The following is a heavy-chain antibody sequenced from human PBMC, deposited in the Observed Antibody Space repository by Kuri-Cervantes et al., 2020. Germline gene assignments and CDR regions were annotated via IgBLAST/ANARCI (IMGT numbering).Heavy chain of an antibody. CDR1: GFTFSTYA. J-gene: IGHJ4*02. Sequence: GESLKISCAGSGFTFSTYAMTWVRQAPQKGLEWVSSISGSGGDTYYADSVKGRFTISRDNSKNTLYLQMNSLRAEDTAVYYCAKGYGDYDYWGQGTLVTVSS. V-gene: IGHV3-23*01. D-gene: IGHD4-17*01. CDR3: AKGYGDYDY. CDR2: ISGSGGDT.